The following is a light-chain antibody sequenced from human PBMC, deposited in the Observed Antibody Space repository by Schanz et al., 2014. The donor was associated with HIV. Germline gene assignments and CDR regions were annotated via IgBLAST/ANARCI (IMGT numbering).Light chain of an antibody. Sequence: EIVLTQSPATLSLSPGERATLSCRASQSVGNSLAWYQQKPGQAPRLLIYGASTRATGIPARFSGSRSGTEFTLTISSLQSEDSAVYYCQQYNDWPAYTFDQGTRLEIK. CDR2: GAS. V-gene: IGKV3-15*01. CDR1: QSVGNS. J-gene: IGKJ2*01. CDR3: QQYNDWPAYT.